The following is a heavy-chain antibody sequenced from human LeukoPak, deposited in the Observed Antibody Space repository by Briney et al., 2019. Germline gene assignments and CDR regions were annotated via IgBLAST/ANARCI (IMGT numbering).Heavy chain of an antibody. V-gene: IGHV1-69*06. D-gene: IGHD2-2*01. J-gene: IGHJ3*02. CDR3: ARGYCSSTSCYAFDI. Sequence: SVKVSCKASGGTFSSYAISWVRQPPAQGLEWMGGIIPIFGTANYAQKFQGRVTITADKSTSTAYMELSSLRSEDTAVYYCARGYCSSTSCYAFDIWGQGTMVTVSS. CDR1: GGTFSSYA. CDR2: IIPIFGTA.